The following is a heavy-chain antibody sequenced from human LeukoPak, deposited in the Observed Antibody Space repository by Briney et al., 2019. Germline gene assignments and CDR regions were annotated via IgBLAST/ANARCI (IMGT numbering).Heavy chain of an antibody. D-gene: IGHD5-24*01. J-gene: IGHJ4*02. CDR2: VSYGGNEK. CDR1: GFTFSNYG. Sequence: GGSLRLSCAASGFTFSNYGMLWVRQAPGKGLEWVAVVSYGGNEKYYADSVKGRFTISRDNFKNTLYLQMNSLRTEDTAVYYCAKVAEMATTTGYFDYWGQGTLVTVSS. V-gene: IGHV3-30*18. CDR3: AKVAEMATTTGYFDY.